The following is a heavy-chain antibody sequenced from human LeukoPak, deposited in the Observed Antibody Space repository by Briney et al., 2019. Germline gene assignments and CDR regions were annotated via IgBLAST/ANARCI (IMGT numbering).Heavy chain of an antibody. CDR2: IYSAGNT. Sequence: SETLSLTCTVSGGSISSSVYYWGWIRQPPGKGLEWIGSIYSAGNTYDNPSLKSRVTISVDSTKNQFFLKLTSVTAADTAVYYCARDGSQWPYNFDSWGQGTLVTVSS. V-gene: IGHV4-39*07. CDR1: GGSISSSVYY. CDR3: ARDGSQWPYNFDS. J-gene: IGHJ4*02. D-gene: IGHD6-19*01.